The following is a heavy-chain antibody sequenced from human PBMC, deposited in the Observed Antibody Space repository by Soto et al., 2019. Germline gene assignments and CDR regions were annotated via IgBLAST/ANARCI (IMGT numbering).Heavy chain of an antibody. V-gene: IGHV4-39*07. D-gene: IGHD6-13*01. J-gene: IGHJ5*02. CDR3: AIAMATAAENWFDP. Sequence: PSETLSLTCTVSNDSIRSGTYYWAWIRQPPGRGLEWMGSLSYLGTTDYNPSLKSRVTISVDTSKNQFSLKLNSVTAADTAVYYCAIAMATAAENWFDPWGQGTLVTVSS. CDR2: LSYLGTT. CDR1: NDSIRSGTYY.